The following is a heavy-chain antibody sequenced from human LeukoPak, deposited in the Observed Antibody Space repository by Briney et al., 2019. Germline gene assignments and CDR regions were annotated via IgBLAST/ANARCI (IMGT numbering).Heavy chain of an antibody. J-gene: IGHJ4*02. CDR3: ARRVQQLVRD. Sequence: SAKVSCKASGGTFSSSAISWVRQAPGQGLEWMGGIIPIFGTANYAQKFQGRVTITADESTSTAYMELSSLRSEDTAVFYCARRVQQLVRDWGQGTLVTVSS. V-gene: IGHV1-69*13. CDR1: GGTFSSSA. CDR2: IIPIFGTA. D-gene: IGHD6-13*01.